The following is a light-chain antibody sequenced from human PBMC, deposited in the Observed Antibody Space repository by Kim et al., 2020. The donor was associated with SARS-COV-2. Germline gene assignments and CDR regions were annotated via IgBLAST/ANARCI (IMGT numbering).Light chain of an antibody. CDR2: DVS. CDR3: NSYTISSTLV. J-gene: IGLJ2*01. CDR1: DSDVGGHNS. Sequence: GQSVTISCRVTDSDVGGHNSFSRYQQHPGNAPKLIIYDVSKRPSGVSNFFSGSKSGNTASLTISGLQAEDESHYYCNSYTISSTLVFGGGTKVTVL. V-gene: IGLV2-14*03.